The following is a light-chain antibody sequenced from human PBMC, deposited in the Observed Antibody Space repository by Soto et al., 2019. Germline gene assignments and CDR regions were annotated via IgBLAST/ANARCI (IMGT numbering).Light chain of an antibody. Sequence: DIQMTQSPSTLSASVGDRVTITCRASQRISVYLAWYQQRPREAPKLLSYGSSSLVSGVPSRFSGSGSKTEVTLTISSRQRTDLATYYFHQYATSSSTFGQGTKLKI. J-gene: IGKJ2*01. V-gene: IGKV1-5*01. CDR1: QRISVY. CDR3: HQYATSSST. CDR2: GSS.